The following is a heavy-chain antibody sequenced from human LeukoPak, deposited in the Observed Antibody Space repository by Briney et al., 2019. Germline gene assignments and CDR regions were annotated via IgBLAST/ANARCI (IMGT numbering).Heavy chain of an antibody. V-gene: IGHV3-30-3*01. CDR2: ISYDGSNK. J-gene: IGHJ4*02. Sequence: GGSLRLSCAASGFTFSSYAMHWVRQAPGKGLEWVAVISYDGSNKYYADSVKGRFTISRDNSKNTLYLQMNSLRAEDTAVYYCAKGRLPAGLDYWGQGTLVTVSS. CDR1: GFTFSSYA. D-gene: IGHD2-2*01. CDR3: AKGRLPAGLDY.